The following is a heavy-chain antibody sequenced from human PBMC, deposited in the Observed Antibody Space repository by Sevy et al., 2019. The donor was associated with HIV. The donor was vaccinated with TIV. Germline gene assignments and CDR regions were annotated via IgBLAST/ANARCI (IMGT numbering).Heavy chain of an antibody. CDR2: TYYRSKWYN. CDR3: AREVVRSLSFSNNWFDP. V-gene: IGHV6-1*01. D-gene: IGHD2-15*01. CDR1: GDSVSSNSAA. J-gene: IGHJ5*02. Sequence: QSQTLSLTCAISGDSVSSNSAAWNWIRQSPSRGLEWLGRTYYRSKWYNDYAVSVKSRITINPDTSKNQFSLQLNSVTPEDTAVYYCAREVVRSLSFSNNWFDPWGQGTLVTVSS.